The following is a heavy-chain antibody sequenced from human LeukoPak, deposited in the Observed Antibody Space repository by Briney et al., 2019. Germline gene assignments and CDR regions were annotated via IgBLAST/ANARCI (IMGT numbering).Heavy chain of an antibody. V-gene: IGHV1-69*05. CDR1: GGTFSSYA. Sequence: SVKVSCKASGGTFSSYAISWVRQAPGQGLEWMGRIIPIFGAANYAQKFQGRVTITTDESTSTAYMELSSLRSEDTAVYYCARGRGIQLWLDYWGQGTLVTVSS. CDR2: IIPIFGAA. CDR3: ARGRGIQLWLDY. D-gene: IGHD5-18*01. J-gene: IGHJ4*02.